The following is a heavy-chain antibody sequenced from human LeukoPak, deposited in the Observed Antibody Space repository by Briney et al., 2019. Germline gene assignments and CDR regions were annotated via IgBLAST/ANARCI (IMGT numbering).Heavy chain of an antibody. Sequence: SETLSLTCAVSGYSISSGYYWGWIRQPPGKGLEWIGSIYHSGSTYYNPSLKSRVTISVDTSKNQFSLKLSSVTAVDTAVYYCARDTLPAAMRSWFDPWGQGTLVTVSS. V-gene: IGHV4-38-2*02. CDR2: IYHSGST. CDR3: ARDTLPAAMRSWFDP. D-gene: IGHD2-2*01. J-gene: IGHJ5*02. CDR1: GYSISSGYY.